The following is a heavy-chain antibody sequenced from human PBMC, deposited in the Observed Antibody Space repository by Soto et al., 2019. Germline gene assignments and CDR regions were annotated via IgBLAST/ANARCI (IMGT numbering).Heavy chain of an antibody. CDR1: GGTFNNYA. CDR2: LIPNFDTP. Sequence: QVQLVQSGAEVKKPGSSVKVSRKTSGGTFNNYAISWVRQAPGQGLEWMGGLIPNFDTPNYAQKFQDRLTIIADESTSTVSMELRSLRSDDTAVYYCAVAMVREILIFESSGMHVWGQGTTVTVSS. CDR3: AVAMVREILIFESSGMHV. D-gene: IGHD3-10*01. J-gene: IGHJ6*02. V-gene: IGHV1-69*01.